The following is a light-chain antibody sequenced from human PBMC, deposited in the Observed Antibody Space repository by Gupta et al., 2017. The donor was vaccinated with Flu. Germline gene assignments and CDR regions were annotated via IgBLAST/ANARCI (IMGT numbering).Light chain of an antibody. CDR1: SGSIASGY. J-gene: IGLJ2*01. Sequence: NFMLTQPHSLSESPGKTVTIACTRSSGSIASGYVQWYQQRPGSPPTTVIYENAQRPSGVPDRFSGSIDRSSNSASLTISGLKTEDEADYYCQSFHSDSQDGIFGGGTRLTVL. V-gene: IGLV6-57*01. CDR3: QSFHSDSQDGI. CDR2: ENA.